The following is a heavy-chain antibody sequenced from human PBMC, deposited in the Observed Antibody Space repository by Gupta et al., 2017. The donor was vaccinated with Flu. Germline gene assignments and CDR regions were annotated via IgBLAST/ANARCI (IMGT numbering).Heavy chain of an antibody. Sequence: QVQLVESGGGVVQPGRSLSLSCAASGFIVSSYGMHWVRQAPGKGLEWVAVIWYNGGTKYYGDSVKGRFTISRDNSRDTLYLQMNSLRAEDTAVYYCARGVGDSWSGPLSAFDVWGQGTKVTVSP. CDR3: ARGVGDSWSGPLSAFDV. D-gene: IGHD3-3*01. CDR1: GFIVSSYG. CDR2: IWYNGGTK. V-gene: IGHV3-33*01. J-gene: IGHJ3*01.